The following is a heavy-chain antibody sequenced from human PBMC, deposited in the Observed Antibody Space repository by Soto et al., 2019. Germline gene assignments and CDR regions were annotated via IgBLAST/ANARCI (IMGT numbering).Heavy chain of an antibody. J-gene: IGHJ5*02. CDR1: GGSFSGYY. CDR3: ARGRTLLLWFGELHNWFDP. V-gene: IGHV4-34*01. D-gene: IGHD3-10*01. Sequence: SETLSLTCAVYGGSFSGYYWSWIRQPPGKGLEWIGEINHSGSTNYNPSLKSRVTISVDTSKNQFSLKLSSVAAADTAVYYCARGRTLLLWFGELHNWFDPWGQGTLVTVS. CDR2: INHSGST.